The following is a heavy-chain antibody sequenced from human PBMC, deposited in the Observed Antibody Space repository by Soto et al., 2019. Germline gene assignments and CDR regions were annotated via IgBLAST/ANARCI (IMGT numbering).Heavy chain of an antibody. CDR3: GRENSYPDTSSLSGYYYGMDV. D-gene: IGHD3-9*01. CDR2: IYYSGSS. CDR1: GGFINSDPYF. Sequence: SETLSLTXTVSGGFINSDPYFWSWIRQPPGKGLEWVGHIYYSGSSYYNPSLKSRLFMSVDTSKSQFSLRLSSVTAADTAVYYCGRENSYPDTSSLSGYYYGMDVWGQGTTVTVSS. J-gene: IGHJ6*02. V-gene: IGHV4-31*02.